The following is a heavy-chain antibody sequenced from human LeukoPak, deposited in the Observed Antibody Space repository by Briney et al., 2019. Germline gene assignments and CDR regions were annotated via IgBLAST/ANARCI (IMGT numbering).Heavy chain of an antibody. V-gene: IGHV3-23*01. Sequence: PGGTLSFTCAASGCTISSYDMTWVRQAPGKGLEWVSTFSSSGGSTYYADSVKGRFTISRDSSKHTLFLQMNSLRAEDTAVYYCAKYCSGGNCYSGIYWGRGTLVTVSS. J-gene: IGHJ4*02. CDR3: AKYCSGGNCYSGIY. CDR1: GCTISSYD. CDR2: FSSSGGST. D-gene: IGHD2-15*01.